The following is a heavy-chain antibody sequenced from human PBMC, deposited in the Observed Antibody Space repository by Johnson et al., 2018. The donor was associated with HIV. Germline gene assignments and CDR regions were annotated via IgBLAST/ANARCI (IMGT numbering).Heavy chain of an antibody. Sequence: QVQLVESGGGVVQPGRSLRLSCAASGFTFSSYAMHWVRQAPGKGLEWVAVISYDGSNKYYADSVKGRFTISRDNSKNALYLRMNSLRAEDMAVYYCAKGGVGRDGNRDAFDIWGQGTMVTVSS. D-gene: IGHD5-24*01. CDR1: GFTFSSYA. CDR3: AKGGVGRDGNRDAFDI. J-gene: IGHJ3*02. CDR2: ISYDGSNK. V-gene: IGHV3-30-3*01.